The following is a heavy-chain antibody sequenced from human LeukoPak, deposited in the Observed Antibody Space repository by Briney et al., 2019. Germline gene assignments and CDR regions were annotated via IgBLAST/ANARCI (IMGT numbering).Heavy chain of an antibody. D-gene: IGHD2-21*02. CDR3: ARPRSVANCGDGCYSYDAFDI. Sequence: GESLKISCKGSGYSFTNYWIAWVRQMPGKGLEWMGIIYPGDSDTRYSPSFQGQVTISADKSISTAYLQWSSLKASDTAMYYCARPRSVANCGDGCYSYDAFDIWGQGTMVTVSS. J-gene: IGHJ3*02. V-gene: IGHV5-51*01. CDR2: IYPGDSDT. CDR1: GYSFTNYW.